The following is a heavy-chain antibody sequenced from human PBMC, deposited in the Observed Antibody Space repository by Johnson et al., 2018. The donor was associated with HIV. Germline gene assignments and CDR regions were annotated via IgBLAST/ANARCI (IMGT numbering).Heavy chain of an antibody. CDR1: GFTFSSYG. J-gene: IGHJ3*02. CDR2: IWYDGSNK. V-gene: IGHV3-33*01. Sequence: QVQLVESGGGVVQPGRSLRLSCAASGFTFSSYGMHWVRQAPGKGLEWVAVIWYDGSNKYYADSVKGRFTISRNNANNSLHLQMNSLRVEDTAGYYCAREKRSDYDYDAFDIWGQGTMVTVSS. D-gene: IGHD5-12*01. CDR3: AREKRSDYDYDAFDI.